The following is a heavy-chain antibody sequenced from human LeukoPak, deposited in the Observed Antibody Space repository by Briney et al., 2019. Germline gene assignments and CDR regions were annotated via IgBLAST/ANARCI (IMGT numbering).Heavy chain of an antibody. CDR2: IYYSGST. CDR1: GGSISSSSYY. Sequence: ASETLSLTCTVSGGSISSSSYYWGWLRQPPGKGLEWIGSIYYSGSTYYNPSLKSRVTISVDTSKNQFSLKLSSVTAADTAVYYCARDLVVAEAPDAFDIWGQGTMVTVSS. D-gene: IGHD6-19*01. CDR3: ARDLVVAEAPDAFDI. V-gene: IGHV4-39*07. J-gene: IGHJ3*02.